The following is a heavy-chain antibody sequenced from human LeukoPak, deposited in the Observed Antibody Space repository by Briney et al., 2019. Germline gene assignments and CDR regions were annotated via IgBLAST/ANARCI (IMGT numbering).Heavy chain of an antibody. CDR1: GFSFSTSA. J-gene: IGHJ4*02. D-gene: IGHD3-3*01. CDR2: ISGSGGST. Sequence: SGGSLRLSCAASGFSFSTSAMSWVRQAPGKGLEWVSTISGSGGSTYYADSVKGRFTISRDNSKKTLYLQMNSLRAEDTAVYYCAKLSSYDFWSGYYNDYWGQGTLVTVSS. V-gene: IGHV3-23*01. CDR3: AKLSSYDFWSGYYNDY.